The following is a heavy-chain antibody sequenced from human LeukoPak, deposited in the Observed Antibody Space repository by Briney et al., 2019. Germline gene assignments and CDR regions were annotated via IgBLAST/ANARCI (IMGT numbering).Heavy chain of an antibody. CDR2: ISGSGGST. Sequence: GGSLRLSCAASGLTFSSYAMSWVRQAPGKGLEWVSAISGSGGSTYYADSVKGRFTISRDNSKNTLYLQMNSLRAEDTAVYYCAKSTSPVTTLFDYWGQGTLVTVSS. J-gene: IGHJ4*02. D-gene: IGHD4-17*01. V-gene: IGHV3-23*01. CDR1: GLTFSSYA. CDR3: AKSTSPVTTLFDY.